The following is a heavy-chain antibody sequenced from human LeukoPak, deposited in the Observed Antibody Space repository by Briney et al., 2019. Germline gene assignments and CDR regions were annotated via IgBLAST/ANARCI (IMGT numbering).Heavy chain of an antibody. CDR2: ISDSGDAT. V-gene: IGHV3-23*01. Sequence: GGSLRLSCAASGFTFRNFAMAWVRQAPGKGLEWVSSISDSGDATGYAESVKGRFTISRDNSKGTVWLQMNSLRAEDTAVYYCARDILTGYYNHNYGMDVWGQGTTVTVSS. CDR1: GFTFRNFA. CDR3: ARDILTGYYNHNYGMDV. J-gene: IGHJ6*02. D-gene: IGHD3-9*01.